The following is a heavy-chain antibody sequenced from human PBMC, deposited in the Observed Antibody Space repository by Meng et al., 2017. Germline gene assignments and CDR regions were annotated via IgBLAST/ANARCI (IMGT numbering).Heavy chain of an antibody. D-gene: IGHD6-13*01. V-gene: IGHV1-2*06. CDR3: ARVGRYSSSPILGDY. Sequence: VHVWGSGVEVKKAGASVKGSFKASGYTFPGYYMHWVRQAPGQGLEWMGRINPNSGGTNYAQQFQGRVTMTRDTSISTAYMELSRLRSDETAVYYCARVGRYSSSPILGDYWGQGTLVTVSS. J-gene: IGHJ4*02. CDR1: GYTFPGYY. CDR2: INPNSGGT.